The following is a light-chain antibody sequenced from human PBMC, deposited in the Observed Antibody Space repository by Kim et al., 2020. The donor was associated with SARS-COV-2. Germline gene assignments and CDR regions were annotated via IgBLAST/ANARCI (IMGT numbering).Light chain of an antibody. J-gene: IGLJ3*02. CDR1: SNDVGNQG. Sequence: QAGLTQPPSVSKGLRQTATLTCTGNSNDVGNQGAAWLQQHQGHPPKLLFYRNNNRPSGISERLSASTSGNTASLTITGLQPEDEADYYCSAWDSSLSAPVFGGGTQLTVL. V-gene: IGLV10-54*01. CDR3: SAWDSSLSAPV. CDR2: RNN.